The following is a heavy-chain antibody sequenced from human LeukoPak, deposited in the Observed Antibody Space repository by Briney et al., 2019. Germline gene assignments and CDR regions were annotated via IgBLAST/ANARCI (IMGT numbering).Heavy chain of an antibody. CDR3: ARAPSGYSGFESKTSFDF. CDR1: GGSIGGHY. Sequence: SDNLSLTCTVSGGSIGGHYWTWIRQPPGKGLEWIGYIYYTGSANYHPSFKSRVTMSVDTSKNQFSLRLNSVTAADTAVYFCARAPSGYSGFESKTSFDFWGQGTLVTVSS. CDR2: IYYTGSA. V-gene: IGHV4-59*11. J-gene: IGHJ4*02. D-gene: IGHD5-12*01.